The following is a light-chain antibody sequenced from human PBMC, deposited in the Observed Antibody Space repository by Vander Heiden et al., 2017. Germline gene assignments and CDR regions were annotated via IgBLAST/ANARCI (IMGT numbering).Light chain of an antibody. CDR2: EVT. Sequence: QSALTQPPSASGSPGQSVTISCSGTSSDVGAYNYVSWYQQHPGKAPKLLIYEVTKRPSGVPDRFSGSKSGNTASLTVSGLQAEDDGDYYCSSYAGDNTCHVFGTGTKVTVL. CDR1: SSDVGAYNY. V-gene: IGLV2-8*01. CDR3: SSYAGDNTCHV. J-gene: IGLJ1*01.